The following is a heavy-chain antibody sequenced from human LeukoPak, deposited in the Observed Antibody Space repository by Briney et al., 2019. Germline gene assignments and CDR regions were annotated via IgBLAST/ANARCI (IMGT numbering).Heavy chain of an antibody. V-gene: IGHV3-21*01. CDR3: ARDEVATISDY. Sequence: GGSLRLSCAASGFTFSSYSMNWVRQAPGKGLEWVSSISSSSSYIYYADSVKGRFTISRDNAKNSLYLQMNNLRAEDTAVYYCARDEVATISDYWGQGTQVTVSS. D-gene: IGHD5-12*01. CDR1: GFTFSSYS. CDR2: ISSSSSYI. J-gene: IGHJ4*02.